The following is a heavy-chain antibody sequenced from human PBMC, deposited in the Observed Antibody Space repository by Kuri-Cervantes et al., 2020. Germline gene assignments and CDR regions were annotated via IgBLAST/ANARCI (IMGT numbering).Heavy chain of an antibody. J-gene: IGHJ3*02. D-gene: IGHD4-17*01. CDR1: GFTFSSYA. CDR2: ISYDGSNK. V-gene: IGHV3-30*04. CDR3: AIAGDYTAFDI. Sequence: GESLKISCAASGFTFSSYAMHWVRQAPGKGLEWVAVISYDGSNKYYADSVKGRFTISRDNSKNTLYLQMNSLRAEDTAVYYCAIAGDYTAFDIWGQGTMVTVSS.